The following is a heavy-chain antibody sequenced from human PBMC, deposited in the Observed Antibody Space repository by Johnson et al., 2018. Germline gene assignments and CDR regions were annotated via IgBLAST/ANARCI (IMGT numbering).Heavy chain of an antibody. CDR1: GGSISTYY. V-gene: IGHV4-59*01. D-gene: IGHD3-10*01. Sequence: QVQLQESGPGLVKPSETLSLACTVSGGSISTYYWSWIRQPPGKGLDYIGNIYYSGSTNYNPSLRSRVTISVDTSKHHFSLKLSSVTAADTAVYYCARALWFGDLHYYMDVWGKGTTVTVSS. CDR3: ARALWFGDLHYYMDV. J-gene: IGHJ6*03. CDR2: IYYSGST.